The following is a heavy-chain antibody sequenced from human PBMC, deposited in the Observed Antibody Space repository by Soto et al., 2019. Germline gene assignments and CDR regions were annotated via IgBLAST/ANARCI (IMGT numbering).Heavy chain of an antibody. J-gene: IGHJ4*02. CDR3: ASRGDSAGWGIDF. CDR1: GFSFSSYS. V-gene: IGHV3-48*02. CDR2: INRDSKTV. Sequence: EVQLVESGGGLVQPGGSLRLSCAGSGFSFSSYSMNWVRQAPGKGLEWVSYINRDSKTVYYAESVKGRFSISRDNAKKSLSLQMNSLRDEDTALYYCASRGDSAGWGIDFWGQGTLVTVSS. D-gene: IGHD6-19*01.